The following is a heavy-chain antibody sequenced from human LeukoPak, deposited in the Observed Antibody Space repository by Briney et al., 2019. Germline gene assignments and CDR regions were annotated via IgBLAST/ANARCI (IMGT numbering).Heavy chain of an antibody. CDR3: AKEGVQAPTDWYFDL. D-gene: IGHD1-26*01. J-gene: IGHJ2*01. Sequence: GGSLRLSCAASGFTFSSYSMNWVRQAPGKGLEWVSSINDNGGTSTWYADSVKGRFTISRDNSKNTLYLQMNNLRAEDTAVYYCAKEGVQAPTDWYFDLWGRGTLVTVSS. V-gene: IGHV3-23*01. CDR1: GFTFSSYS. CDR2: INDNGGTST.